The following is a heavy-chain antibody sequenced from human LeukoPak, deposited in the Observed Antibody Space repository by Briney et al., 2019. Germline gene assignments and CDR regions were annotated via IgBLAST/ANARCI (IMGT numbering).Heavy chain of an antibody. J-gene: IGHJ4*02. Sequence: ASVTVSCKASGYTFTSYYMHWVRQAPGQGLEWMGIINPSGGSTSYAQKFQGRVTMTRDTSTGTVYMELSSLRSEDTAVYYCARSPAEYLDYWGQGTLVTVSS. CDR3: ARSPAEYLDY. CDR2: INPSGGST. V-gene: IGHV1-46*01. CDR1: GYTFTSYY.